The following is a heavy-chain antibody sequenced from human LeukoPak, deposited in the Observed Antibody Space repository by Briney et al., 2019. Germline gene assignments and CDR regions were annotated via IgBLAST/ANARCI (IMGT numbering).Heavy chain of an antibody. Sequence: SVKVTCKASGGTFSSYAISWVRQAPGQGLEWMGGIIPIFGTANYAQRFQGRVTITADESTSTAYMELSSLRSEDTAVYYCARDGNRGGAPTVYSSSLWGQGTLVTVSS. V-gene: IGHV1-69*13. CDR3: ARDGNRGGAPTVYSSSL. J-gene: IGHJ4*02. CDR1: GGTFSSYA. D-gene: IGHD6-13*01. CDR2: IIPIFGTA.